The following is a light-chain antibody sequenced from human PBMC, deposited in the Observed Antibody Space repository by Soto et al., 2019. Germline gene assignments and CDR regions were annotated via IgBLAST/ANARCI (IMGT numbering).Light chain of an antibody. V-gene: IGLV2-14*01. CDR2: KVT. Sequence: QSVLTQPASVSGSLGQSITISCTGTSSDVGGYNYVSWYQQHPGKDPKVVIFKVTKRPSGVSSRFSGSKSGNTASLTVSGLQAEDEGDYYCSSYTSSSTVLFGGGTKVTVL. CDR1: SSDVGGYNY. CDR3: SSYTSSSTVL. J-gene: IGLJ2*01.